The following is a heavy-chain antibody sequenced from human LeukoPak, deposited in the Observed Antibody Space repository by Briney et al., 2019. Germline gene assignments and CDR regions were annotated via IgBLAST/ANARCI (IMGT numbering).Heavy chain of an antibody. CDR3: ARDNDGSGTPGY. V-gene: IGHV1-18*01. D-gene: IGHD3-10*01. CDR2: ISAYNGNT. Sequence: ASVKVSCKASGYTFTSYGISWVRQAPGQGLEWMGWISAYNGNTNYAQKLQGRVTMTTDTSTSTAYMELSSLRSEDTAVYYCARDNDGSGTPGYWGQGTLVTVSS. J-gene: IGHJ4*02. CDR1: GYTFTSYG.